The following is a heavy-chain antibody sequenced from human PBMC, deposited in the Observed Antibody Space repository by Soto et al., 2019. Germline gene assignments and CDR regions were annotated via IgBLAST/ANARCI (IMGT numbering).Heavy chain of an antibody. CDR3: ARGTAFWGSYRPLDY. CDR2: ISSSGSTI. J-gene: IGHJ4*02. D-gene: IGHD3-16*02. V-gene: IGHV3-48*03. CDR1: VFTVSSYE. Sequence: PGGSLRLSCAASVFTVSSYEMNWVRQAPGKGLEWVSYISSSGSTIYYADSVKGRFTISRDNSKNTLYLQMNSLRAEDTAVYYCARGTAFWGSYRPLDYWGQGTLVTVSS.